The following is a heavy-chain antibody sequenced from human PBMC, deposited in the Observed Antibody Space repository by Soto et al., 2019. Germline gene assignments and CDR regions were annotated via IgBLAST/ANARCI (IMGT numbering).Heavy chain of an antibody. J-gene: IGHJ4*02. CDR2: IIPMFTTA. D-gene: IGHD6-19*01. Sequence: QVQLVQSGAEVKKPGSSVKVSCKASGGTFGTHAINWVRQAPGQGLEWMGGIIPMFTTANYAQKFQGRVTIIADESTNTVYMELSSLRSEDTAVYYCARFAGGSGYVDFWGQGTLVNVSS. CDR1: GGTFGTHA. V-gene: IGHV1-69*01. CDR3: ARFAGGSGYVDF.